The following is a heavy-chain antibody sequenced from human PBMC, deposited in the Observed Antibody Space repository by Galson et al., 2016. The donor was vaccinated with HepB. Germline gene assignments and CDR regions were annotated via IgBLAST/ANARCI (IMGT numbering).Heavy chain of an antibody. Sequence: SLRLSCAASGFSFNNFAIHWVRQTPGKGLEWVAVISYDGTHEYYADSVRGRFTISRDNSKTTVYLQMNSLRAEDTAVYFCAKPFNYYDSSGYYVDYWGQGTLVTVSS. J-gene: IGHJ4*02. V-gene: IGHV3-30*18. CDR1: GFSFNNFA. CDR3: AKPFNYYDSSGYYVDY. CDR2: ISYDGTHE. D-gene: IGHD3-22*01.